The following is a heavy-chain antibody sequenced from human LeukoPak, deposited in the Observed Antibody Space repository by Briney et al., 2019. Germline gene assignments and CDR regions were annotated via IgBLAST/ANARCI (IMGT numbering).Heavy chain of an antibody. CDR1: GFTVSTNY. D-gene: IGHD3-3*02. J-gene: IGHJ2*01. V-gene: IGHV3-53*01. CDR3: ARVGDHFHWYLDL. CDR2: LYSGSST. Sequence: PGGSLRLSCAASGFTVSTNYMNWVRQAPGKGLEWVSILYSGSSTYYADSVEGRFTISRDSSKNTPFLQMNDLRAEDTAVYYCARVGDHFHWYLDLWGRGTLVTVSS.